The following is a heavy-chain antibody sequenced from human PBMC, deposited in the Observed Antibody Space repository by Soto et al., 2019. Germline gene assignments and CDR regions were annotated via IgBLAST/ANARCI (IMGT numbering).Heavy chain of an antibody. CDR3: ARGASEAAAGTFLDY. Sequence: QIPLVQSGAEVKKPGASVKVSCKASGYTFTSYGISWVRQAPGQGLEWMGWISAYNGNTNYVQKLRGRVTMTTDTSTSTAYMELRSLRSDDTAVYYCARGASEAAAGTFLDYWGQGTLVTVSS. CDR1: GYTFTSYG. D-gene: IGHD6-13*01. V-gene: IGHV1-18*01. CDR2: ISAYNGNT. J-gene: IGHJ4*02.